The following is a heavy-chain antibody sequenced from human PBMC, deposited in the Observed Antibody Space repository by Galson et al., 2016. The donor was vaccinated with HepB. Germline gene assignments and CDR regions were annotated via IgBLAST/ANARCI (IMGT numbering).Heavy chain of an antibody. CDR1: GYTFNTYW. D-gene: IGHD6-19*01. CDR3: ARRGSGWLLEF. Sequence: QSGAEVKKPGESLKISCKGSGYTFNTYWIGWVRQMPGKGLERMGIIYPGDSDTRYNPAFQGQVTISADKSINTAYIQWTSLKASDTAMYYCARRGSGWLLEFWGQGTLVTVSS. V-gene: IGHV5-51*01. J-gene: IGHJ4*02. CDR2: IYPGDSDT.